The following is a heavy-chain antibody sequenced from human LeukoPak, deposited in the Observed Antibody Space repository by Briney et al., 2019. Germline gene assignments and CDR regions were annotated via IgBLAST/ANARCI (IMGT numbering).Heavy chain of an antibody. V-gene: IGHV4-59*01. J-gene: IGHJ3*02. CDR3: ARGRDAFDI. CDR1: DGSISSYY. CDR2: IYYSGST. Sequence: SETLSLTCTVSDGSISSYYWSWIRQPPGKGLEWIGYIYYSGSTSRNPSLKSRVTISLDTSKNQFSLKLTSVAAADTAVYYCARGRDAFDIWGQGTMVTVSS.